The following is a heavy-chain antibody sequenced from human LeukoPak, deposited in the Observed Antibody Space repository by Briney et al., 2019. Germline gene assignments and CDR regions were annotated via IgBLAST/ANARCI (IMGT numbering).Heavy chain of an antibody. V-gene: IGHV4-39*07. Sequence: SETLCLTCTVSGGAFTSGSYYWGCIRQPPGRGLGWRGSIYYSGSTYYNPSLKSRVTISVDTSKNPFSLKLSSVTAADTAVYYCARYMVRGAPPGTIDYWGQGTLVTVSS. CDR2: IYYSGST. CDR1: GGAFTSGSYY. D-gene: IGHD3-10*01. J-gene: IGHJ4*02. CDR3: ARYMVRGAPPGTIDY.